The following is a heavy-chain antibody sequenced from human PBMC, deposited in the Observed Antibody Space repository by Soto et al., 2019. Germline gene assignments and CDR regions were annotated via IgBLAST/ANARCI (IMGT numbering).Heavy chain of an antibody. CDR1: GFTFSSYG. V-gene: IGHV3-33*01. CDR3: ARALTTAHPFDY. D-gene: IGHD4-17*01. J-gene: IGHJ4*02. Sequence: PGGSLRLSCAASGFTFSSYGMHWVRQAPGKGLEWVAVIWYDGNNKYYADSVKGRFSISRDNSKNTLYLQMNSLRAEDTAVYYCARALTTAHPFDYWGQGTLVTVSS. CDR2: IWYDGNNK.